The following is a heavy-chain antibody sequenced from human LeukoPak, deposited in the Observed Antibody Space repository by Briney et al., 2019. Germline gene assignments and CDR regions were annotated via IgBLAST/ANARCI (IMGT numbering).Heavy chain of an antibody. Sequence: ASVKVSCKASGYIFTSYGISWVRQAPGQGLEWMGWISAYNGNTNYAQKFQGRVTMTRNTSISTAYMELSSLRSEDTAVYYCARGFNYYYGMDVWGQGTTVTVSS. V-gene: IGHV1-18*01. CDR1: GYIFTSYG. CDR2: ISAYNGNT. CDR3: ARGFNYYYGMDV. J-gene: IGHJ6*02.